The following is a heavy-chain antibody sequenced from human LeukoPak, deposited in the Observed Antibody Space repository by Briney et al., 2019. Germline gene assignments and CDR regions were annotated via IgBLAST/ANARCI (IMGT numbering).Heavy chain of an antibody. J-gene: IGHJ4*02. Sequence: PGGSLRLSCAASGFTFSNAWMSWVRQAPGKGLEWDGRIKSKTDGGTTDYAAPVKGRFTISRDDSKNTLYLQMNSLKTEDTAVYYCTTVHYDFWSGYSNPDYWGQGTLVTVSS. V-gene: IGHV3-15*01. D-gene: IGHD3-3*01. CDR2: IKSKTDGGTT. CDR3: TTVHYDFWSGYSNPDY. CDR1: GFTFSNAW.